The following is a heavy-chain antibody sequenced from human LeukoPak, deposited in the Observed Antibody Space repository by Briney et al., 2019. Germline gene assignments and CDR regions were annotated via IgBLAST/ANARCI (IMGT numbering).Heavy chain of an antibody. J-gene: IGHJ4*02. D-gene: IGHD6-13*01. V-gene: IGHV1-2*02. CDR3: ARSAESSSWVEFDY. Sequence: ASVKVSCKASGYTFTGYFMHWVRQAPGQGLEWMGWINPNSGGTNYAQKFQVRGTMTRDTSISTAYMELSRLRSDDTAVYYCARSAESSSWVEFDYWGQGTLVTVSS. CDR2: INPNSGGT. CDR1: GYTFTGYF.